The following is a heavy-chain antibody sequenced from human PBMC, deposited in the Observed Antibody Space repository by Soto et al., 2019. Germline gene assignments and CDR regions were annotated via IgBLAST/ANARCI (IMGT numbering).Heavy chain of an antibody. Sequence: SETLSLTCAVYGGSFSGYYWSWIRQPPGKGLEWIGEINHSGSTNYNPSLKSRVTISVDTSKNQFSLKLSSVTAADTAVYYCARGPSDYSLDIWGQGTMVTVSS. V-gene: IGHV4-34*01. D-gene: IGHD4-17*01. CDR2: INHSGST. CDR3: ARGPSDYSLDI. J-gene: IGHJ3*02. CDR1: GGSFSGYY.